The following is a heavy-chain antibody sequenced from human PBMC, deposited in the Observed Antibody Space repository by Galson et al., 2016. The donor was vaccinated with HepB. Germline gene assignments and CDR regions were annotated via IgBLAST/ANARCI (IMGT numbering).Heavy chain of an antibody. CDR3: TRGTLGTAATMAFDY. D-gene: IGHD4/OR15-4a*01. CDR1: GGSISTDYW. V-gene: IGHV4-4*02. J-gene: IGHJ4*02. Sequence: ETLSLTCAVSGGSISTDYWWSWVRQSPGRGLEWIGEIYQTGTANYDPSFTRRATISLDKSKNQFSLRLDSVSAADTAVYYCTRGTLGTAATMAFDYWGQGTLVSVSS. CDR2: IYQTGTA.